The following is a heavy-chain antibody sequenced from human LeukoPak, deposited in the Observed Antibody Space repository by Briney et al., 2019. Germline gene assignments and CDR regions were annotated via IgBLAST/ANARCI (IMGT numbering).Heavy chain of an antibody. V-gene: IGHV3-21*01. CDR3: ARDDYYDSSGYYPVH. CDR2: ISSSSSYI. Sequence: GGSLRLSCTTSGFTFSRFWMSWVRQAPGKGLEWVSCISSSSSYIYYADSVKGRFTISRDNAKNSLYLQMNSLRAEDTAVYYCARDDYYDSSGYYPVHWGQGTLVTVSS. D-gene: IGHD3-22*01. J-gene: IGHJ4*02. CDR1: GFTFSRFW.